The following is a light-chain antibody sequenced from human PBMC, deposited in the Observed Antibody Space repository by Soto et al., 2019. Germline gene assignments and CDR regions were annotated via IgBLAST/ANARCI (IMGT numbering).Light chain of an antibody. CDR3: QQFGSSPLFT. CDR1: QSVSSSY. CDR2: GAS. J-gene: IGKJ3*01. V-gene: IGKV3-20*01. Sequence: EIVLTQSPGTLSLSPGERATLSCRARQSVSSSYLAWYQQKPGQAPRLLIYGASSRATGIPDRFSGSGSGTDFSLTISRLEPEDFAVYYCQQFGSSPLFTFGPGTKVEVK.